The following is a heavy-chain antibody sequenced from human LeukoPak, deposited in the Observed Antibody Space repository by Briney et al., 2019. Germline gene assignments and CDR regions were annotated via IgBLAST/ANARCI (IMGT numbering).Heavy chain of an antibody. J-gene: IGHJ6*03. Sequence: GGSLRLSCAASGFTFSSYWMSWVRQAPGKGLEWVANIKQDGSEKYYVDSVKGRFTISRDNAKNSLYLQMNSLRAEDTAVYYCAREGYSYGSRDYYYYYMDVWGKGTTVTVSS. CDR1: GFTFSSYW. CDR3: AREGYSYGSRDYYYYYMDV. V-gene: IGHV3-7*01. D-gene: IGHD5-18*01. CDR2: IKQDGSEK.